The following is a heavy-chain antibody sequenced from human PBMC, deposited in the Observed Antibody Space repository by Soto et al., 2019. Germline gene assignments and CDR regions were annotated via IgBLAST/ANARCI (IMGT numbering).Heavy chain of an antibody. Sequence: SETLSLTCTVSGGSISSYYWSWIRQPPGKGLEWIGYIYYSGSTNYNPSLKSRVTISVDTSKNQFSLKLSSVTAADTAVYYCARDRSGGKLSPYYYYMDVWGKGTTVTVSS. D-gene: IGHD3-16*01. CDR2: IYYSGST. CDR1: GGSISSYY. CDR3: ARDRSGGKLSPYYYYMDV. J-gene: IGHJ6*03. V-gene: IGHV4-59*01.